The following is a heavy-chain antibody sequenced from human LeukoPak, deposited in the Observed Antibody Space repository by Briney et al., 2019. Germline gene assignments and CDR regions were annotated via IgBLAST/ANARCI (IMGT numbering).Heavy chain of an antibody. CDR3: ARGAYDSSGYYLDY. J-gene: IGHJ4*02. Sequence: SLRLSCAASGFTISSYAMHWVRQAPGKGLEWVAVISYDGSNKYYADSVKGRFTISRDNSKNTLYLQMNSLRAEDTAVYYCARGAYDSSGYYLDYWGQGTLVTVSS. D-gene: IGHD3-22*01. CDR1: GFTISSYA. V-gene: IGHV3-30*04. CDR2: ISYDGSNK.